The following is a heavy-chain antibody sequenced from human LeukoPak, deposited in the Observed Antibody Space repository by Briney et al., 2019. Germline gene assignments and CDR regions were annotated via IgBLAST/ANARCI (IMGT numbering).Heavy chain of an antibody. CDR1: GGSFSGYY. J-gene: IGHJ4*02. Sequence: SETLSLTCAVYGGSFSGYYWSWIRQPSGKGLEWIGEINHSGSTNYNPSLKSRVTISVDTSKNQFSLKLSSVTAADTAVYYCARFRGKKPYDYWGRGTLVTVSS. CDR3: ARFRGKKPYDY. V-gene: IGHV4-34*01. CDR2: INHSGST. D-gene: IGHD3-10*01.